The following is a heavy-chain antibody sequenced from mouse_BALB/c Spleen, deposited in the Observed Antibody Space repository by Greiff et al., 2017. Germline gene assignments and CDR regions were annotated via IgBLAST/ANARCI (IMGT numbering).Heavy chain of an antibody. CDR1: GYAFSSSW. CDR2: IYPGDGDT. Sequence: QVQLKQSGAELVKPGASVKISCKASGYAFSSSWMNWVKQRPGQGLEWIGRIYPGDGDTNYNGKFKGKATLTADKSSSTAYMQLSSLTSVDSAVYFCARSLAYYYGSYWYFDVWGAGTTVTVSS. D-gene: IGHD1-1*01. J-gene: IGHJ1*01. CDR3: ARSLAYYYGSYWYFDV. V-gene: IGHV1-80*01.